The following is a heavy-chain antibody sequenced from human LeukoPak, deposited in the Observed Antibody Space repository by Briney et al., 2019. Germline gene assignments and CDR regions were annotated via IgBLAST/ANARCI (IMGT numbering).Heavy chain of an antibody. CDR1: GGTFSSYA. CDR3: ARAGSITMAYLYYFDY. J-gene: IGHJ4*02. Sequence: ASVKVSCKASGGTFSSYAISWVRQAPGQGLEWMGGIIPIFGTANYAQKFQGRVTITADESTSTAYMELSSLRSEDTAVYYCARAGSITMAYLYYFDYWGQGTLVTVS. V-gene: IGHV1-69*13. CDR2: IIPIFGTA. D-gene: IGHD3-10*01.